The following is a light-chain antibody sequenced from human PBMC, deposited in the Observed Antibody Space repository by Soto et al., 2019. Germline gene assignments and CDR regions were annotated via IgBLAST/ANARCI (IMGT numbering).Light chain of an antibody. V-gene: IGKV1-5*03. Sequence: DIQMTQSPSTLSASVGDRVTITCRASQNIKTWLAWYQQKPGKAPKLLIYKASSLESGVPSRFGGSGSGTEFTLTIRCLQPDDFAPYYCQQYNSYSELSFGGGTKVEIK. CDR3: QQYNSYSELS. CDR1: QNIKTW. CDR2: KAS. J-gene: IGKJ4*01.